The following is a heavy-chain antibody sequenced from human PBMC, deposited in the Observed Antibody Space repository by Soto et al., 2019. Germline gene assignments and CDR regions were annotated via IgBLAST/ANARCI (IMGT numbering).Heavy chain of an antibody. V-gene: IGHV3-23*01. CDR2: ISGSGGST. CDR1: GFTFSSYP. Sequence: GGSVRLSCAASGFTFSSYPMSWIRQAPGKGLEWVSAISGSGGSTYYADSVKGRFTISRDNSKNTLYLQMNSLRAEDTAVYYCAKDSRITIFGVVILLFDYWGQGTLVTVSS. CDR3: AKDSRITIFGVVILLFDY. J-gene: IGHJ4*02. D-gene: IGHD3-3*01.